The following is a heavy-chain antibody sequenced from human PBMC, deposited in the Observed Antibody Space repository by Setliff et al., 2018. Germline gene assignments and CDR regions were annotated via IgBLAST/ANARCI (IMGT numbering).Heavy chain of an antibody. Sequence: SETLSLTCAVYGGSFSGYYWSWLRQPPGKGLEWIGEINHSGSTNYNPSLKSRVTISVDTSKNQFSLKLSFVTAADTAVYYCARVGERYYSAFWGQGTRVTVSS. D-gene: IGHD1-20*01. CDR1: GGSFSGYY. V-gene: IGHV4-34*01. CDR3: ARVGERYYSAF. CDR2: INHSGST. J-gene: IGHJ4*02.